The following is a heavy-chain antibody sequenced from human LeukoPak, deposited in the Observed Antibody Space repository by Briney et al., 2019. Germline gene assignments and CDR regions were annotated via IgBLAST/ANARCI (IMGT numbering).Heavy chain of an antibody. CDR3: AKAVLLSDFWNS. V-gene: IGHV3-23*01. Sequence: PGGSLRLSCAASGFSFSSYVMSWVRQAPGKGLEWVSSISESGSNTNYANSVRGRFTISRDNSKNTLYLQMNSLRAEDTAVYYCAKAVLLSDFWNSWGQGTLVTVSS. J-gene: IGHJ4*02. CDR1: GFSFSSYV. D-gene: IGHD3-3*01. CDR2: ISESGSNT.